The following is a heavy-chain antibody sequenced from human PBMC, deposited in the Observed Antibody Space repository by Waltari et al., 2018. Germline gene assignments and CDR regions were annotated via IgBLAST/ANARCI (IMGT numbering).Heavy chain of an antibody. Sequence: QVQLVQSGAEVKKPGSSVKVSCKASGGTFSSYAISWVRQAPGQGLEWMGGMNPNSGNTGYAQKFQGRVTITRNTSISTAYMELSSLRSEDTAVYYCARGQRIVGASGEYFQHWGQGTLVTVSS. CDR2: MNPNSGNT. D-gene: IGHD1-26*01. CDR3: ARGQRIVGASGEYFQH. CDR1: GGTFSSYA. J-gene: IGHJ1*01. V-gene: IGHV1-8*03.